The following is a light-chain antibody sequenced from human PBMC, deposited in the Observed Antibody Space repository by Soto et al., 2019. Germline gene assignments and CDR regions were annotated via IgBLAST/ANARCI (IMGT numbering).Light chain of an antibody. Sequence: EILFTQSPATLSFSPGDSATLSFMATRSVSSYLAWYQQKPGQAPRLLIYDASSRPTDIPTRFSGSGSGTDFTLTISRLEPEDFAVYYCQQYGSLSWTFGQGTKVDIK. J-gene: IGKJ1*01. V-gene: IGKV3-20*01. CDR2: DAS. CDR3: QQYGSLSWT. CDR1: RSVSSY.